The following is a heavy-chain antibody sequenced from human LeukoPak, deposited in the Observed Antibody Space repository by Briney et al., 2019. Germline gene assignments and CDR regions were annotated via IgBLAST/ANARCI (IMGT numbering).Heavy chain of an antibody. Sequence: GGPLRLSCGLSGFIFSNYGMLGVPQAPGKAREWLAYSRSEGSDKQYTHSVKGLLTISRDHPKNTLYLQMNTRSAQETSVLCGGKHDSASDYWGKGTLVTVSS. V-gene: IGHV3-30*02. J-gene: IGHJ4*02. CDR3: GKHDSASDY. D-gene: IGHD1-26*01. CDR2: SRSEGSDK. CDR1: GFIFSNYG.